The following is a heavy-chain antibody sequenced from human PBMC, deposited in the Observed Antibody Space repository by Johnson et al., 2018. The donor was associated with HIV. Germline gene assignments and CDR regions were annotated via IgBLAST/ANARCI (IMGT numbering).Heavy chain of an antibody. D-gene: IGHD4-17*01. CDR1: GFTFSSYA. Sequence: QMLLVESGGGVVQPGRSLRLSCAASGFTFSSYAMHWVRQAPGKGLEWVAVISYDGSNKYYADSGKGRFTNSRDNSKNTLYLQMKSLRVEDTAVYYCARSPETGDRLWRAFDIWGHGTMVTVYS. CDR2: ISYDGSNK. J-gene: IGHJ3*02. V-gene: IGHV3-30-3*01. CDR3: ARSPETGDRLWRAFDI.